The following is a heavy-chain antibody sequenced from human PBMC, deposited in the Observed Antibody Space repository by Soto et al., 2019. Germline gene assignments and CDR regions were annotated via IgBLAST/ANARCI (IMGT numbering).Heavy chain of an antibody. D-gene: IGHD1-26*01. CDR3: ARDGGRHSGGIDY. Sequence: QVQLVQSGAEVKKPGSSVKVSCKASGGTFSSYSINWVRHAPGQGLEWMREIIPIFGTANYAQKFQGRVTITADESTSTAYMELSSLRSEDTAVYYCARDGGRHSGGIDYWGQGTLVTVSS. CDR1: GGTFSSYS. J-gene: IGHJ4*02. V-gene: IGHV1-69*01. CDR2: IIPIFGTA.